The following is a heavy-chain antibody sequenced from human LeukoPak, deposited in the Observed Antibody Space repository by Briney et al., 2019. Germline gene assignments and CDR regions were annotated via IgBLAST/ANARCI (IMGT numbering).Heavy chain of an antibody. CDR1: GGTFSSYA. CDR2: IIPIFGTA. Sequence: SVKVSCKASGGTFSSYAISWVRLAPGQGLEWMGGIIPIFGTANYAQKFQGRVTITTDESKSTAYMELSSLRSEDTAVYYCANEGYYYDSSGYLDYWGQGTLVTVSS. V-gene: IGHV1-69*05. J-gene: IGHJ4*02. D-gene: IGHD3-22*01. CDR3: ANEGYYYDSSGYLDY.